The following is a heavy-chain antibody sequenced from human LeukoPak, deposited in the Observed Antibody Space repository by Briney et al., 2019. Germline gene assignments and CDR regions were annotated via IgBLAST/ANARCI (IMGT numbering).Heavy chain of an antibody. D-gene: IGHD3-22*01. V-gene: IGHV3-48*01. CDR1: GFTFSNAW. CDR2: ISSGSRTI. J-gene: IGHJ4*02. Sequence: GGSLRLSCAASGFTFSNAWMSWVRQAPGKGLEWVSYISSGSRTIYYAGSVKGRFTISRDNAKSSLYLQMNSLRAEDTAVYYCARDAYYYDSSGYYLPAGADYWGQGTLVTVSS. CDR3: ARDAYYYDSSGYYLPAGADY.